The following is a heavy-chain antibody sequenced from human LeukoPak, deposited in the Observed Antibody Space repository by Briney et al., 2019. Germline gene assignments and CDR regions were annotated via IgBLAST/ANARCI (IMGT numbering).Heavy chain of an antibody. J-gene: IGHJ4*02. Sequence: GESLKMSCKSSGYSFTSHWIGWVRQVPGKGLEWMGIIYPGDSDTRYSPSFQGRVTISADKSITTAYLQWSSLKASDTAMYYCARRMRDYRTWDYWGQGTLVTASS. D-gene: IGHD1-14*01. CDR2: IYPGDSDT. CDR1: GYSFTSHW. V-gene: IGHV5-51*01. CDR3: ARRMRDYRTWDY.